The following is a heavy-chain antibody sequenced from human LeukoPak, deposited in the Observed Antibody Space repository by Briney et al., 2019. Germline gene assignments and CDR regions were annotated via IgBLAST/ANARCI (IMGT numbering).Heavy chain of an antibody. V-gene: IGHV3-9*01. CDR1: GFTFGDYA. CDR2: ISWNSGTI. D-gene: IGHD3-10*01. CDR3: AKDPFAFYGSETNDFYYGMDV. Sequence: GGSLRLSCAASGFTFGDYAMHWVRQAPGKGLEWVSGISWNSGTIAYADSVKGRFIISRDNAKNSLYLQMSSLRAEDTALYYCAKDPFAFYGSETNDFYYGMDVWGQGTTVTVSS. J-gene: IGHJ6*02.